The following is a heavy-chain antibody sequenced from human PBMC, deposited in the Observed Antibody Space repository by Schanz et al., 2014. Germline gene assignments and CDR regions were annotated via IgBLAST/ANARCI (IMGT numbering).Heavy chain of an antibody. CDR3: ARGGYSSGWYDRDIAHFDY. J-gene: IGHJ4*02. CDR2: IISILGLA. D-gene: IGHD6-19*01. CDR1: GGTFSSYT. V-gene: IGHV1-69*02. Sequence: QVQLVQSGAEVKKPGSSVKVSCKASGGTFSSYTISWVRQAPGQGLEWMGRIISILGLAKYEQKFQDKVTITADTSTTTAYMDLSSLRPEDTAVYYCARGGYSSGWYDRDIAHFDYWGLGTLVTVSS.